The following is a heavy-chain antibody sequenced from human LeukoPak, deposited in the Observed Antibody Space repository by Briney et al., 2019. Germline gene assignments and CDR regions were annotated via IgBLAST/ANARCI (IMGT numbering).Heavy chain of an antibody. D-gene: IGHD2-2*01. CDR3: ASMEDIVVVGYYYMDV. V-gene: IGHV1-2*02. Sequence: ASVKVSCKASGYTFTGYYMHWVRQAPGQGLEWMGWINPNSGGTNYAQKFQGRVTMTRDTSISTAYMELSRLRSDDTAVYYCASMEDIVVVGYYYMDVWGKGTTVTVSS. J-gene: IGHJ6*03. CDR2: INPNSGGT. CDR1: GYTFTGYY.